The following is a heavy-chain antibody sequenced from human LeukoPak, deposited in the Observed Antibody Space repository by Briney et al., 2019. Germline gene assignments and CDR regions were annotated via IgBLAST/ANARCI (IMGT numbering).Heavy chain of an antibody. CDR3: AKGSYCSGGSCYSEFDY. J-gene: IGHJ4*02. Sequence: PGGSLRLSCAASGFTCSSYAMSWVRQAPGKGLEWVSAISGSGGSTYYADSVKGRFTISRDNSKNTLYLQMNSLRAEDTAVYYCAKGSYCSGGSCYSEFDYWGQGTLVTVSS. CDR1: GFTCSSYA. V-gene: IGHV3-23*01. D-gene: IGHD2-15*01. CDR2: ISGSGGST.